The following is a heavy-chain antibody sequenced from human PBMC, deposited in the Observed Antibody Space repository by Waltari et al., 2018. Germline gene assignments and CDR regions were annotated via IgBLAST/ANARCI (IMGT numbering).Heavy chain of an antibody. CDR1: GYTFARHA. Sequence: QVQLVQSGAEVKKPGASVKVSCQASGYTFARHAVRWVRQAPGQGLEWTGWISVYKGNTNYAQKFQDRVTMTTDTSTSTAYMELRSLRSDDTAVYYCARTSLLAVDGLNHYWGQGTLVTVSS. J-gene: IGHJ4*02. CDR2: ISVYKGNT. D-gene: IGHD3-3*02. V-gene: IGHV1-18*01. CDR3: ARTSLLAVDGLNHY.